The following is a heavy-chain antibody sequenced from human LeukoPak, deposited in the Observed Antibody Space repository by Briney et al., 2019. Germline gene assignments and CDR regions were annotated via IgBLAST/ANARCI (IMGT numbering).Heavy chain of an antibody. CDR3: ARVDGMDV. CDR1: GFTFSSYT. J-gene: IGHJ6*02. CDR2: ISYDGSNK. Sequence: GRSLRLSCAASGFTFSSYTIHWVRQAPGKGLDWVAAISYDGSNKYYAVSVKGRFTMSRDNSKNTVYLQMNSLTTEDTAVYYCARVDGMDVWGQGTTVTVSS. D-gene: IGHD2-2*03. V-gene: IGHV3-30-3*01.